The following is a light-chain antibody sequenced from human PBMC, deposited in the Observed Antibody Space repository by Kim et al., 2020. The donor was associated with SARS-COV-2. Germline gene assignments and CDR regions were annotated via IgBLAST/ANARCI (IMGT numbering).Light chain of an antibody. J-gene: IGLJ2*01. CDR2: DVS. CDR3: SSYTSSSTL. Sequence: PGQSFTISCTGTSSDVGGYNYVSWYQQHPGKAPKLMIYDVSKRPSGVSNRFSGSKSGNTASLTISGLQAEDEADYYCSSYTSSSTLFGGGTQLTVL. V-gene: IGLV2-14*04. CDR1: SSDVGGYNY.